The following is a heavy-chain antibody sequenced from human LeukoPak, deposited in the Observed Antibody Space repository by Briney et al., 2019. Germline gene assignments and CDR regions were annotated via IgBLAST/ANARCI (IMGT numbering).Heavy chain of an antibody. CDR1: GYTFTGYY. V-gene: IGHV1-2*02. J-gene: IGHJ4*02. D-gene: IGHD1-26*01. CDR3: ARGLLVGNTGYHFDY. CDR2: INPNSGGT. Sequence: ASVKVSCKASGYTFTGYYMHWVRQAPGQGLGWMGWINPNSGGTHYAQKFQGKVTMTRDTSISTAYMELSRLRSDDTAVYYCARGLLVGNTGYHFDYWGQGTLVTVSS.